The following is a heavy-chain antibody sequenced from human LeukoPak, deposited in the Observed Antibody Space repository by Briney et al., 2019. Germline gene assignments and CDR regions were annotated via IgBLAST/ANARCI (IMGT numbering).Heavy chain of an antibody. CDR2: ISSDGSNY. CDR1: GFTFSTYG. J-gene: IGHJ6*02. CDR3: AKAPLAYRSSGSYACGMDV. D-gene: IGHD3-10*01. Sequence: RGSLRLSCEASGFTFSTYGMHWVRQAPGEGLEWMAVISSDGSNYYYADSVRGRFTISRDNSKNTLYLQMNSLRVEDTAVYYCAKAPLAYRSSGSYACGMDVWGQGTTVAVSS. V-gene: IGHV3-30*18.